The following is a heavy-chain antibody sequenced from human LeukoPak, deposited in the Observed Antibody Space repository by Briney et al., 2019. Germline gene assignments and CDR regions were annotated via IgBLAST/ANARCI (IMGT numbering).Heavy chain of an antibody. CDR3: ARDDLRLLGYYYGMDV. CDR1: GGSISSSSYY. CDR2: INHSGST. Sequence: SETLSLTCTVSGGSISSSSYYWGWIRQPPGKGLEWIGEINHSGSTNYNPSLKSRVTISVDTSKNQFSLKLSSVTAADTAVYYCARDDLRLLGYYYGMDVWGQGTTVTVSS. J-gene: IGHJ6*02. D-gene: IGHD2-15*01. V-gene: IGHV4-39*07.